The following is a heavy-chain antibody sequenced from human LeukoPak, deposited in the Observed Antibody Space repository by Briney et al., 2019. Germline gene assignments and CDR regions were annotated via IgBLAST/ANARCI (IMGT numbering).Heavy chain of an antibody. V-gene: IGHV4-59*01. D-gene: IGHD6-13*01. CDR3: ARDTGIAAPVGFDY. CDR2: IYYSGST. CDR1: GGSISSYY. Sequence: SETLSLTCTVSGGSISSYYWSWIRQPPGKGLEWIGYIYYSGSTNYNPSLKSRVTISVDTSKNQFSLKLSSVTAADTAVYYCARDTGIAAPVGFDYWGQGTLVTVSS. J-gene: IGHJ4*02.